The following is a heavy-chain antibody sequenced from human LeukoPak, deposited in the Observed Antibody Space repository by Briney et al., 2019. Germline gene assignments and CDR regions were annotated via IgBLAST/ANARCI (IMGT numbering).Heavy chain of an antibody. CDR1: GFTFVRYY. V-gene: IGHV3-7*03. CDR2: IKQDGSDK. J-gene: IGHJ4*02. Sequence: GGSLRLSCAASGFTFVRYYMTWVRQAPGKGLEWVANIKQDGSDKNYVDAVKGRLTISRDKTKNLVLLQMNSLTGEDTAVYYCAREIWGPECWGQGTLVTVSS. CDR3: AREIWGPEC. D-gene: IGHD7-27*01.